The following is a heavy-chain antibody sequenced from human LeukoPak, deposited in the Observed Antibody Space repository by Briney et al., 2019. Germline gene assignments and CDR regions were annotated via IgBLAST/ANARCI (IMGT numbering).Heavy chain of an antibody. CDR2: VSYDGGDK. J-gene: IGHJ4*02. Sequence: TGGSLRLSCAASGFTFTNYAIHRVRQAPGKGLEWVAVVSYDGGDKYYADSVKGRFIISRDNSMDTVYLQMNRLRVEDTALYYCTYPAFFDYWGQGTLVTVSS. CDR3: TYPAFFDY. V-gene: IGHV3-30*01. CDR1: GFTFTNYA.